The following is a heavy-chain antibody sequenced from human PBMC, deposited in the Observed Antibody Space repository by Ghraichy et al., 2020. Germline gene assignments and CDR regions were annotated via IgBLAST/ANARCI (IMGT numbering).Heavy chain of an antibody. Sequence: SETLSLTCTVSGGSISSSSYYWGWIRQPPGKGLEWIGSIYYSGSTYYNPSLKSRVTISVDTSKNQFSLKLSSVTAADTAVYYCARSSGVGANRILDYWGQGTLVTVSS. CDR1: GGSISSSSYY. CDR3: ARSSGVGANRILDY. J-gene: IGHJ4*02. CDR2: IYYSGST. D-gene: IGHD1-26*01. V-gene: IGHV4-39*01.